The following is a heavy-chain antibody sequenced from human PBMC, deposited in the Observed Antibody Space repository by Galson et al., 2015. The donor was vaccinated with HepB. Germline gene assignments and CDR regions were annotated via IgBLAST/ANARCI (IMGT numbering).Heavy chain of an antibody. CDR2: ISSNGGNT. D-gene: IGHD6-25*01. Sequence: SLRLSCAASGFTFSDNAMHWVRQAPGKGLEYVSAISSNGGNTYYADSVKGRFTISRDNSKNTLYLQMSSLRAEDTAMYYCVKGGRYSSDLFDYWGQGTLVTVSS. CDR1: GFTFSDNA. CDR3: VKGGRYSSDLFDY. V-gene: IGHV3-64D*06. J-gene: IGHJ4*02.